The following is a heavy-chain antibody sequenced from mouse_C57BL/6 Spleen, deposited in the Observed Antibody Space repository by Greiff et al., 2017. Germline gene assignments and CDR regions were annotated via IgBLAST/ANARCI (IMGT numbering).Heavy chain of an antibody. J-gene: IGHJ2*01. D-gene: IGHD1-1*01. V-gene: IGHV1-26*01. CDR2: INPNNGGT. CDR1: GYTFTDYY. Sequence: VQLQQSGPELVKPGASVKISCKASGYTFTDYYMNWVKQSHGKSLEWIGDINPNNGGTSYNQKFKGKATLTVDKSSSTAYMELRSLTSEDSAVYYCARSSYYGSSYIDYWGQGTTLTVSS. CDR3: ARSSYYGSSYIDY.